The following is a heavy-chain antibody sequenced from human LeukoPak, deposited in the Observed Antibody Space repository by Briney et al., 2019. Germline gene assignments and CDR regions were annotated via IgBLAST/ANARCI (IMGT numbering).Heavy chain of an antibody. V-gene: IGHV3-23*01. CDR2: ISGSGGST. CDR1: GFTFSSYA. CDR3: AKREYYGSGSYYKN. D-gene: IGHD3-10*01. Sequence: GGSLRFSCAASGFTFSSYAMSWVRQAPGKGLEWVSTISGSGGSTYYADSVKGRFTISRDNSKNTLYLQMNSLRVEDTAIYYCAKREYYGSGSYYKNWGQGTLVTVSS. J-gene: IGHJ4*02.